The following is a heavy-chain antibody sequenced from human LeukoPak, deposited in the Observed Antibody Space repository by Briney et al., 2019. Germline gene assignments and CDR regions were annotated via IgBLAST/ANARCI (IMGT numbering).Heavy chain of an antibody. V-gene: IGHV1-3*04. D-gene: IGHD2-21*01. CDR1: GYTFINHA. J-gene: IGHJ4*02. CDR3: ARRLGRSFAY. Sequence: VASVKVSCKASGYTFINHAIHWVRQAPGQRLEWMGWINIGNGNTKYSQNFQGRITIPRDTSATTAYMDLSSLRSEDTAMYYCARRLGRSFAYCGQGPLVPVSS. CDR2: INIGNGNT.